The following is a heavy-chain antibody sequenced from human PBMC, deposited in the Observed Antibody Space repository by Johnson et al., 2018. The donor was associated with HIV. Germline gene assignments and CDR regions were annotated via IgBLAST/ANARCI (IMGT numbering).Heavy chain of an antibody. J-gene: IGHJ1*01. CDR2: IDWTGANA. V-gene: IGHV3-20*01. D-gene: IGHD3-10*02. CDR1: GFMFDDYA. CDR3: GLLGLCWAM. Sequence: VQLVESGGGVERPGESLRLSCVGSGFMFDDYAMSWVRQVPGKGLEWVSGIDWTGANAGYADSVKGRFTIFRDNAKNMLYLQMHSLRGDDTGHNVRGLLGLCWAMWG.